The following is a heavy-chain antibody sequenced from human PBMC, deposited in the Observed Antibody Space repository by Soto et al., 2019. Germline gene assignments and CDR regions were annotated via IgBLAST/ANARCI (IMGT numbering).Heavy chain of an antibody. CDR2: ISSSSSYI. Sequence: EVQLVESGGGLVKPGGSLRLSCAASGFTFSSYSMNWVRQAPGKGLEWVSSISSSSSYIYYADSVKGRFTISRDNAKNSLYLQMNSLRAEDTAVYYCAIAITMVRGVTNYYMDVWGKGTTVTVSS. CDR1: GFTFSSYS. CDR3: AIAITMVRGVTNYYMDV. J-gene: IGHJ6*03. D-gene: IGHD3-10*01. V-gene: IGHV3-21*01.